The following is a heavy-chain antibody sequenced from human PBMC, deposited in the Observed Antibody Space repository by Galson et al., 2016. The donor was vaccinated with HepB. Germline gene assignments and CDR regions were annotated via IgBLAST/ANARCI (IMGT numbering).Heavy chain of an antibody. CDR3: ARGTPSNTLGRPRYYYHGLDV. D-gene: IGHD6-6*01. J-gene: IGHJ6*02. Sequence: SLRLSCAASAFTFSRYGMHWVRQAPGKGLEWVAVIWYDGTNKYYADSVKGRFTISRDNSKNTLYLQMNSLRAEDTAVYHCARGTPSNTLGRPRYYYHGLDVRGQGTTVTVSS. CDR2: IWYDGTNK. CDR1: AFTFSRYG. V-gene: IGHV3-33*01.